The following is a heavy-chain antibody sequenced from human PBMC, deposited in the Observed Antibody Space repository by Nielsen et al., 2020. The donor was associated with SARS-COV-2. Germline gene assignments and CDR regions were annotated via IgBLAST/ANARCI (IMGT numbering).Heavy chain of an antibody. D-gene: IGHD1-14*01. V-gene: IGHV4-39*02. J-gene: IGHJ4*02. CDR1: GDSMSDSNYY. Sequence: SETLSLTCTVSGDSMSDSNYYWVWIRQPPGKGLEWIASIYYSGITYYNTSLKSRVTISIDTSKNHFSLRLNSVAAADTAVYYCVRLNRRFLTPLALASLRFDYWGQGSLVTVSS. CDR3: VRLNRRFLTPLALASLRFDY. CDR2: IYYSGIT.